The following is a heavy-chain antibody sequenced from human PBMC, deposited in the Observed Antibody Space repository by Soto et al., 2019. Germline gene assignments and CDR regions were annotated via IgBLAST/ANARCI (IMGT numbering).Heavy chain of an antibody. CDR3: ARGHFGMDV. CDR1: GFTFSDYY. Sequence: PGGSLRLSCAASGFTFSDYYMSWIRQAPGKGLEWVSYISTSSGYTDYADSVKGRFTISRDNAKNSLYLQMNSLRAEDTAVYYCARGHFGMDVWGPGTTVTVSS. CDR2: ISTSSGYT. J-gene: IGHJ6*02. V-gene: IGHV3-11*06.